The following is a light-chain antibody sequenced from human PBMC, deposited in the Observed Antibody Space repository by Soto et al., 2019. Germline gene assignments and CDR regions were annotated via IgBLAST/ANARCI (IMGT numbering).Light chain of an antibody. CDR3: CSYAGSSTFVV. CDR1: SSDVGSYNL. J-gene: IGLJ2*01. Sequence: QSALTQPASVSGSPGRSITISCTRTSSDVGSYNLVSWYQQHPGKAPKLMIYEGSKRPSGVSNRFSGSKSGNTASRTISGLQAEDEADYDCCSYAGSSTFVVFGGGTKLSVL. V-gene: IGLV2-23*03. CDR2: EGS.